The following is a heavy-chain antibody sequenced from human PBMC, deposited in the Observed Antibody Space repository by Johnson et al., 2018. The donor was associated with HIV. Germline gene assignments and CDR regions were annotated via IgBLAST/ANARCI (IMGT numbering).Heavy chain of an antibody. CDR2: INWTGDST. V-gene: IGHV3-20*04. D-gene: IGHD3-3*01. J-gene: IGHJ3*02. CDR1: GFTLDDYG. CDR3: ARGCSVLQHLEWSFAAFDI. Sequence: VQLVESGGGVVRPGGSLRLSCAASGFTLDDYGMGWVRHAPGKGLEWVSGINWTGDSTDYADSGKGRSTVSRDSAKNSLYLQMNSLRAEDTALYYCARGCSVLQHLEWSFAAFDIWGQGTMVTVSS.